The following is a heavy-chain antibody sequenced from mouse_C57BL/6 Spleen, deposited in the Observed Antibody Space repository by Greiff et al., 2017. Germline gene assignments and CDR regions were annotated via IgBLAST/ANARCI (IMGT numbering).Heavy chain of an antibody. V-gene: IGHV1-64*01. Sequence: QVQLQQSGAELVKPGASVKLSCKASGYTFTSYWMHWVKQRPGQGLEWIGMIHPNSGSTNYNEKFKSKATLTVDKSSSTAYMQLSSLTAEDSAVYYCAREDYDFYAMGYWGQGTSVTVSA. CDR3: AREDYDFYAMGY. D-gene: IGHD2-4*01. J-gene: IGHJ4*01. CDR1: GYTFTSYW. CDR2: IHPNSGST.